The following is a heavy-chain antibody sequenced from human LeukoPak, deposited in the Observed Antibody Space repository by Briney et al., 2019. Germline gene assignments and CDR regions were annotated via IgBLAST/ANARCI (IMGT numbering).Heavy chain of an antibody. J-gene: IGHJ4*02. CDR3: ASGGKILWFGEF. V-gene: IGHV3-48*04. CDR2: ISSSSTI. D-gene: IGHD3-10*01. CDR1: GLTFSWYS. Sequence: GGSLRLSCAASGLTFSWYSMNWVRQAPGKGLEWVSYISSSSTIYYADSVKGRFTISRDNAKNSLYLQMNSLRAEDTAVYYCASGGKILWFGEFWGQGTLVTVSS.